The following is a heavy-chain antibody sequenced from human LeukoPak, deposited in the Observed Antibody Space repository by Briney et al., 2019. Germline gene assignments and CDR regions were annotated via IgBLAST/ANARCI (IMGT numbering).Heavy chain of an antibody. CDR1: GFTFSNYA. J-gene: IGHJ4*02. Sequence: PGGSLRLSCAASGFTFSNYAMQWVRQAPGKGLEYVSAISSKGGSTYYANSVKGRFTISRDDSKKTLYLQMGSLRPEDMAVYYCARVGYSGYDGFDYWGQGTLVTVSS. D-gene: IGHD5-12*01. V-gene: IGHV3-64*01. CDR3: ARVGYSGYDGFDY. CDR2: ISSKGGST.